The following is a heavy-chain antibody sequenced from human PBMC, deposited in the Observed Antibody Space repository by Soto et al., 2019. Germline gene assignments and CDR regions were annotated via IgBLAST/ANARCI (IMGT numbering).Heavy chain of an antibody. Sequence: WASVKVSCKASGYSFTDYHIHWVRQAPGQGLEWLGRINPKSGGTSTAQKFQGWVTMTRDRSISTVYMELTRLRSDDAAVYFCVRGHSTDCSNGVCSFFYNHEMDVWGQGTTVTVSS. D-gene: IGHD2-8*01. CDR1: GYSFTDYH. CDR2: INPKSGGT. J-gene: IGHJ6*02. V-gene: IGHV1-2*04. CDR3: VRGHSTDCSNGVCSFFYNHEMDV.